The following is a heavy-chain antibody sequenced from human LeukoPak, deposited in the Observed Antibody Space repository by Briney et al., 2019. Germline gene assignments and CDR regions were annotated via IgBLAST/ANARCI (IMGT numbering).Heavy chain of an antibody. CDR1: GFTFSSYA. J-gene: IGHJ4*02. CDR2: ISYDGSNK. V-gene: IGHV3-30-3*01. Sequence: GGSLRLSCAASGFTFSSYAMHWVRQAPGKGLEWVAVISYDGSNKYYADSVKGRFTISTDNSKNTLYPQMNSLRAEDTAVYYCARGSHYYDSSGYYFDYWGQGTLVTVSS. D-gene: IGHD3-22*01. CDR3: ARGSHYYDSSGYYFDY.